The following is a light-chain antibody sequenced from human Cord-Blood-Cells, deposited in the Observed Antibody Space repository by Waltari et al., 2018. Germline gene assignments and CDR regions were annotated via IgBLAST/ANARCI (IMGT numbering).Light chain of an antibody. CDR1: QSISSW. Sequence: DIQMTQSPSTLSASVGDRVTITCRASQSISSWLAWYQQKPGKATKLLLYKASSLESGVPSRFSGSGSGTEFTLTISSLQPDDFATYYCQQYNSYSWTFGQGTKVEIK. J-gene: IGKJ1*01. CDR3: QQYNSYSWT. CDR2: KAS. V-gene: IGKV1-5*03.